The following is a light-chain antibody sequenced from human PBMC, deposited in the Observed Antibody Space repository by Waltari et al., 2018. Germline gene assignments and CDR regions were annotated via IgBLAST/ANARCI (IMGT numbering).Light chain of an antibody. J-gene: IGLJ2*01. Sequence: QSALTQPASVSGSPGPSVTIFCAGTSNDGGGYNSVRWYQGHPGQAPRVIIYDVSDRPSGVSDRFSGSKSGNTASLTISGLQAEDEADYYCSSQSSNDVVLFGGGTKLT. CDR1: SNDGGGYNS. CDR3: SSQSSNDVVL. CDR2: DVS. V-gene: IGLV2-14*01.